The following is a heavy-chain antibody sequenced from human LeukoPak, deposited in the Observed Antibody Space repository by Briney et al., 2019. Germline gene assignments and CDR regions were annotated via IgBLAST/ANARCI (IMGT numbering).Heavy chain of an antibody. Sequence: PGGSLRLSCAAPGFTFSSYAMSWVRLAPGKGLEWVSAISGSGGSTDYADSVKGRFTISRDNSKNTLYLQMNSLRAEDTAVYYCAKDTPFGRGTTTIVYWGQGTLVTVSS. CDR2: ISGSGGST. J-gene: IGHJ4*02. CDR3: AKDTPFGRGTTTIVY. CDR1: GFTFSSYA. D-gene: IGHD1-7*01. V-gene: IGHV3-23*01.